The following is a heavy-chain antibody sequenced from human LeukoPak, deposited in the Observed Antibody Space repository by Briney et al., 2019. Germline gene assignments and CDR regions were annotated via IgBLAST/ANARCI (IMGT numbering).Heavy chain of an antibody. J-gene: IGHJ3*02. Sequence: PSETLSLTCTVSGDSISSYYWSWIRQPPGKGLEWIGYIYYIGSTNYNPSLKSRVTISVDTSKDQFSLKLSSVTAADTAVYYCARDYAFDIWGQGTMVTVSS. CDR2: IYYIGST. CDR3: ARDYAFDI. CDR1: GDSISSYY. V-gene: IGHV4-59*01.